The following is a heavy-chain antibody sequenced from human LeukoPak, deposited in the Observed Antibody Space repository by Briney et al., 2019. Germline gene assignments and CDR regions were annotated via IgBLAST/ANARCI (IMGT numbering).Heavy chain of an antibody. CDR2: ISSSGGST. Sequence: PGGSLRLSCAASGFTFSNYVMNWGRHAPRKGLEWGSAISSSGGSTNYADSVKGRFTISTENSTNTPYLQKNSLRAEDTAVYYCAKPVRTDYADYWGQGTLVTVSS. J-gene: IGHJ4*02. CDR1: GFTFSNYV. V-gene: IGHV3-23*01. CDR3: AKPVRTDYADY. D-gene: IGHD1-14*01.